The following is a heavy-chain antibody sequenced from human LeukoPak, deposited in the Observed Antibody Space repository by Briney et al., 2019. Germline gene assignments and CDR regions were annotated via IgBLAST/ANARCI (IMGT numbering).Heavy chain of an antibody. V-gene: IGHV3-30*02. CDR2: IWYAGSNK. D-gene: IGHD2-15*01. J-gene: IGHJ4*02. Sequence: GGSLRLSCAASGFTFSSYGMHWVRQAPGKGLEWVAVIWYAGSNKYYADSVKGRFTISRDNSKNTLYLQMNSLRAEDTAVYYCAKDSSWILDYWGQGTLVTVSS. CDR1: GFTFSSYG. CDR3: AKDSSWILDY.